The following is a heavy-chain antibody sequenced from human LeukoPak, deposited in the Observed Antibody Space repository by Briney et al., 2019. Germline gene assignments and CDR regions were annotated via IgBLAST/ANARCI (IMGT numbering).Heavy chain of an antibody. J-gene: IGHJ4*02. D-gene: IGHD4-23*01. CDR1: GYTFTSYD. CDR2: MNPNSGNT. CDR3: ARGLIVGGSFDY. Sequence: ASVKVSCKASGYTFTSYDINWVRQATGQGLEWMGWMNPNSGNTGSAQKFRGRVTMTRNTSISTAYMELSSLRSEDTAVFYCARGLIVGGSFDYWGQGTLVTVSS. V-gene: IGHV1-8*01.